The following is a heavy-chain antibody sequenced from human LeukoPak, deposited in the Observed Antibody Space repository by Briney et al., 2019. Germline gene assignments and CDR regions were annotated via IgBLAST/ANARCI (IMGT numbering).Heavy chain of an antibody. CDR1: GFTVSSKY. D-gene: IGHD3-22*01. Sequence: GGSLRLSCAASGFTVSSKYMSWVRRAPGKGLEWASVIYSGGATYYADSVKGRFTVSRDNSKNTVYLQMNSLRAEDTAIYYCARERDSSGYILAYWGQGTLVTVSS. J-gene: IGHJ4*02. CDR2: IYSGGAT. CDR3: ARERDSSGYILAY. V-gene: IGHV3-53*01.